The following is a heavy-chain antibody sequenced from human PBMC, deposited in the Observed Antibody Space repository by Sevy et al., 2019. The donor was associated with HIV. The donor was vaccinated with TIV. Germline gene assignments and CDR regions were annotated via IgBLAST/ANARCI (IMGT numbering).Heavy chain of an antibody. Sequence: GGSLRLSCAASGFTFSNYWIHWVRQAPGNGLVWLSRTSGDWTVTNYADSVKGRFTISRDNAKNTLYLQMHSLRAEDTAVYYCVRDFRASDYSGQRTLVTVSS. J-gene: IGHJ4*02. CDR1: GFTFSNYW. CDR3: VRDFRASDY. V-gene: IGHV3-74*01. CDR2: TSGDWTVT.